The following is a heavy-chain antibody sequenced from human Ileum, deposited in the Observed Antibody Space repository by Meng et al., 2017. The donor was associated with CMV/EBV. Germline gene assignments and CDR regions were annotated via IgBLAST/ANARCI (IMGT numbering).Heavy chain of an antibody. V-gene: IGHV6-1*01. CDR2: TYYRSKWYN. D-gene: IGHD2-2*01. CDR1: GDRVSSKSVT. J-gene: IGHJ4*02. CDR3: ARNIFEDQMLPFDY. Sequence: HGPLQESGPGRVKPSQNLSPTCAISGDRVSSKSVTWNWIRQSPSRGLEWLGRTYYRSKWYNDYAVSVKSRITINPDTSRNHFFLQLSSVSPEDTAVYYCARNIFEDQMLPFDYWGQGTLVTVSS.